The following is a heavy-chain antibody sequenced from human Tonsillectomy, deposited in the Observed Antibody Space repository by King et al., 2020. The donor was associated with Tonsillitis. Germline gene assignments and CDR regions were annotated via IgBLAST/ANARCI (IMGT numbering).Heavy chain of an antibody. J-gene: IGHJ3*02. Sequence: VQLVESGGGLVQPGGSLRLSCAASGFSFSSYWMHWVRQAPGKGLVWFSRTNSDGSSTTYADSVKGRFTISRDNAKNTLYLQMNSLRAEDTAVYYCAREGAGQDAFDIWGQGTMVTVSS. V-gene: IGHV3-74*01. CDR2: TNSDGSST. D-gene: IGHD6-19*01. CDR1: GFSFSSYW. CDR3: AREGAGQDAFDI.